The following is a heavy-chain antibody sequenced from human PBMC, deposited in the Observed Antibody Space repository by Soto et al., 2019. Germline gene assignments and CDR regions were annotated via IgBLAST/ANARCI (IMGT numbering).Heavy chain of an antibody. J-gene: IGHJ4*02. CDR2: INIRVDIT. CDR3: AKDSYDILTGPNFFDY. D-gene: IGHD3-9*01. Sequence: LXLSFAASGFTFGAYAMTWVRQAPGKGLEWVSSINIRVDITLYADSVKGRFTVSRDNSRNTLYLQMNSLRAEDTAVYYCAKDSYDILTGPNFFDYWGQGTLVTVYS. V-gene: IGHV3-23*01. CDR1: GFTFGAYA.